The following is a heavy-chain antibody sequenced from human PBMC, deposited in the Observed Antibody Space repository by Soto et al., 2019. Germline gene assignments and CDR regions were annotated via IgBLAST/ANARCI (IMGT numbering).Heavy chain of an antibody. CDR3: ARLLNIVLIAGHFDY. CDR2: IYYSGST. Sequence: QLQLQESGPGLVKPSETLSLTCTVSGGSISSSSYYWGWIRQPPGKGLEWIGSIYYSGSTYYNPSLKSRVTISVDTSKNQFSLTLSSVTAADTAVYYCARLLNIVLIAGHFDYWGQGTLVTVSS. D-gene: IGHD2-8*01. J-gene: IGHJ4*02. CDR1: GGSISSSSYY. V-gene: IGHV4-39*01.